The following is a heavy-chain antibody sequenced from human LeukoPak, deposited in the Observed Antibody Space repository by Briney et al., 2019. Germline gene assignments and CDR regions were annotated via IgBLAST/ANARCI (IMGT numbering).Heavy chain of an antibody. J-gene: IGHJ6*02. CDR1: GGSISGYY. Sequence: SETLSLTCTVSGGSISGYYWSWIRQPPGKGLEWIAYIYYNGISNYNPSLKSRVIISVDSSKNQFSLKLTSVTAADTAVYYCAKILTGTGPTMYVWGQGTTVTVSS. D-gene: IGHD1-20*01. CDR2: IYYNGIS. CDR3: AKILTGTGPTMYV. V-gene: IGHV4-59*01.